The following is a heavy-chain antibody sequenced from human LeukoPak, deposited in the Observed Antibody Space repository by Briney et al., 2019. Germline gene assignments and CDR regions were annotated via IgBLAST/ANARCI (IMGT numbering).Heavy chain of an antibody. CDR2: MYYSGST. Sequence: PSETLSLTCSVSGGSISSSSYYWGWLRQPPGKGLEWIGSMYYSGSTYYNPSLKSRVTISVDTSKNQFSLKLSSVTAADAAVYYCARIRATVNSPFDYWGQGTLVTVSS. CDR3: ARIRATVNSPFDY. J-gene: IGHJ4*02. CDR1: GGSISSSSYY. D-gene: IGHD4-17*01. V-gene: IGHV4-39*01.